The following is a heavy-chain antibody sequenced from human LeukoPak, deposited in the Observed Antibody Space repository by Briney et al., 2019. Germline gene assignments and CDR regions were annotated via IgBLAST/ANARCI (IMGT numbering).Heavy chain of an antibody. J-gene: IGHJ6*02. CDR1: GFTFSSYA. D-gene: IGHD1-26*01. CDR3: ARVHSSEWDLPQYYYYYYAMDV. CDR2: ISYDGSNK. V-gene: IGHV3-30-3*01. Sequence: GRSLRLSCAASGFTFSSYAMHWVRQAPGKGLEWVAVISYDGSNKYYADSVKGRFTISRDNSKNTLYLQMNSLRAEDTAVYYCARVHSSEWDLPQYYYYYYAMDVWGQGTTVTVSS.